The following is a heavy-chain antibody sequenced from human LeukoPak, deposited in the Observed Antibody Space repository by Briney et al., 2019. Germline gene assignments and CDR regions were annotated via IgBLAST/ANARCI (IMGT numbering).Heavy chain of an antibody. Sequence: SETLSLTCAVYGGSFSGYYWSWIRQPPGKGLEWIGEINHSGSTNYNPSLKSRVTISVDTSKNQFSLKLSSVTAADTAVYYCARNRMDVWGQGTTVTVSS. J-gene: IGHJ6*02. V-gene: IGHV4-34*01. CDR1: GGSFSGYY. CDR2: INHSGST. CDR3: ARNRMDV.